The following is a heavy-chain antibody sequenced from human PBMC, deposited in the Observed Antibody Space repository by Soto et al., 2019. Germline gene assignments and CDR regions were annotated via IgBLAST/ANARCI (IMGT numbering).Heavy chain of an antibody. V-gene: IGHV4-34*01. CDR1: GGSFSGYY. D-gene: IGHD2-8*01. CDR2: INHSGST. CDR3: ASARPGVYYYYMDV. Sequence: SETLSLTCAVYGGSFSGYYWSWIRQPPGKGLEWIGEINHSGSTNYNPSLKSRVTISVDTSKNQFSLKLSSVTAADTAVYYCASARPGVYYYYMDVWGKGTTVTVSS. J-gene: IGHJ6*03.